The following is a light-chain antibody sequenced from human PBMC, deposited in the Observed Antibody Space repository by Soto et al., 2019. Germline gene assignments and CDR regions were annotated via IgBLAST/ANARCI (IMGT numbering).Light chain of an antibody. V-gene: IGKV1-13*02. CDR1: QDIRGA. Sequence: AIQVTQSPSSLSASVGDRVTITCRASQDIRGALAWYQQKPWKAPKLLIYDVSTLESGVPSRFSGSGSGTEFTLTISSLQPEDFGTYYCQQFNSYPITFGNGTRLEI. CDR2: DVS. J-gene: IGKJ5*01. CDR3: QQFNSYPIT.